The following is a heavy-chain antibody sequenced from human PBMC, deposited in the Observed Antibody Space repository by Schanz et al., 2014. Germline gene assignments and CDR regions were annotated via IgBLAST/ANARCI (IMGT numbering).Heavy chain of an antibody. CDR2: ISPYNGNT. D-gene: IGHD1-26*01. V-gene: IGHV1-18*01. CDR3: ARDNGRIPAANSFDY. J-gene: IGHJ4*02. CDR1: GYTFTSHG. Sequence: QVQLVQSGAEVKKPGASVKVSCKASGYTFTSHGISWVRQAPGQGLEWMGWISPYNGNTNYAQKLQGRVTMTADTSTSTAYMDLRSLRSDDTAVYFCARDNGRIPAANSFDYWGQGTRVTVSS.